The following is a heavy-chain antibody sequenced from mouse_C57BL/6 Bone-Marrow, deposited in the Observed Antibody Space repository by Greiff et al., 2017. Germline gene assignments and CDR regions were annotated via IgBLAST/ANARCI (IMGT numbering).Heavy chain of an antibody. CDR1: GFTFSSYA. Sequence: EVKVEESGEGLVKPGGSLKLSCAASGFTFSSYAMSWVRQTPEKRLEWVAYISSGGDYIYYADTVKGRFTISRDNARNTLYLQMSSLKSEDTAMYYSTRDPYYGISSLRAYWGQGTLVTVSA. J-gene: IGHJ3*01. CDR2: ISSGGDYI. CDR3: TRDPYYGISSLRAY. D-gene: IGHD1-1*01. V-gene: IGHV5-9-1*02.